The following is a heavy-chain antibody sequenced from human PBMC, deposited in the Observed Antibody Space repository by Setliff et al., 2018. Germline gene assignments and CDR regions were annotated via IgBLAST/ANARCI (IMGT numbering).Heavy chain of an antibody. CDR2: ISSSGSTI. CDR3: ARDFYRSGSYSFDY. Sequence: PGGSLRLSCAASGFTFSGYSMNWVRQAPGKGLEWVSYISSSGSTIYYADSVKGRFTISRDNAKNSLYLQMNSLRAEDTAVYYCARDFYRSGSYSFDYWGQGTLVTVSS. J-gene: IGHJ4*02. CDR1: GFTFSGYS. D-gene: IGHD3-10*01. V-gene: IGHV3-48*04.